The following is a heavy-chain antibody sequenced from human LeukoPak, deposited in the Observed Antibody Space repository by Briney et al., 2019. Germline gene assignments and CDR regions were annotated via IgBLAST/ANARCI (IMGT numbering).Heavy chain of an antibody. CDR1: GGTFSSYA. CDR2: IIPILGIA. Sequence: SVKVSCKASGGTFSSYAISWVRQAPGQGLEWMGRIIPILGIANYAQKFQGRVTITADKSTSTVYMELSSLRSEDTAVCYCARGIAAAGPSDYWGQGTLVTVSS. D-gene: IGHD6-13*01. CDR3: ARGIAAAGPSDY. V-gene: IGHV1-69*04. J-gene: IGHJ4*02.